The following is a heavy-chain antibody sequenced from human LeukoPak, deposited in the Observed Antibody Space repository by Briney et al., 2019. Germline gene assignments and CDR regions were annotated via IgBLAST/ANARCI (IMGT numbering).Heavy chain of an antibody. CDR3: ARRGLAAAGIPFYYYYYYMDV. CDR2: IYYSGST. J-gene: IGHJ6*03. V-gene: IGHV4-59*01. Sequence: SETLSLTCTVSGGSISSYYWSWIRQPPGKGLEWIGYIYYSGSTNYNPSLKSRVTISVDTSKNQFSLKLNSVTAADTAVYYCARRGLAAAGIPFYYYYYYMDVWGKGTTVTVSS. CDR1: GGSISSYY. D-gene: IGHD6-13*01.